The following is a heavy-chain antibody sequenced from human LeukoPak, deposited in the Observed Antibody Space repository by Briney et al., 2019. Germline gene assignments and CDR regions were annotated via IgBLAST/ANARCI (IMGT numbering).Heavy chain of an antibody. D-gene: IGHD3-9*01. V-gene: IGHV3-30-3*01. J-gene: IGHJ4*02. CDR2: ISYDGSNK. Sequence: PGGSLRHSCAASGFTFRRYAMPWVRQAPGKGLEWVAVISYDGSNKYYADSVKGRFTISRDNSKNTLYMQMNSLRAEDTAVYYCASGYDILTLDYWGQGTLVTVSS. CDR3: ASGYDILTLDY. CDR1: GFTFRRYA.